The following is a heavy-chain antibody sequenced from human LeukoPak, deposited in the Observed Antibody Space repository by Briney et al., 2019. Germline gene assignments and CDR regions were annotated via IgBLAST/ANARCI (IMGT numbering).Heavy chain of an antibody. V-gene: IGHV3-33*01. Sequence: GGSLRLSCSASGFTFRNHGMHWVRQAPGKGLEWVTVIWHDGSHKDYADSVKGRFTISRDNSKNTLYLQMNDLRAEDTAVYFCVRGWGSNVYASAFDVWGQGTMVTVSS. CDR1: GFTFRNHG. D-gene: IGHD3-16*01. J-gene: IGHJ3*01. CDR3: VRGWGSNVYASAFDV. CDR2: IWHDGSHK.